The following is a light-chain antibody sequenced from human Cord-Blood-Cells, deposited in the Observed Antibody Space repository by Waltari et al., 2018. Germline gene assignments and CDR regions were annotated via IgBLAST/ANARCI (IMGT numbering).Light chain of an antibody. J-gene: IGKJ2*01. CDR2: DAS. V-gene: IGKV1-33*01. CDR3: QQYDNLYT. Sequence: DIQMTQSPSSLSASVGDRVTITCQASQDISNYLNWYQQKPGKAPKLLIYDASNLETGVPSRFSRSGSGTDLTFTISSLQPEDIATYYCQQYDNLYTFGQGTKMEI. CDR1: QDISNY.